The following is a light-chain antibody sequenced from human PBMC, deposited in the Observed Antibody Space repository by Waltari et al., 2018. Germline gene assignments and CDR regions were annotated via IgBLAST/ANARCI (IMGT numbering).Light chain of an antibody. J-gene: IGLJ2*01. CDR2: SNT. Sequence: QSALTQPPSASGTPGQPVTIFCSGGNSNIGSNVVNWYQQVPGTAPKLLIYSNTYRPSGVPDRFSGSKSGTSASLAISGLQSDDEGDYYCATWDDRLTGVVFGGGTQVTVL. CDR1: NSNIGSNV. V-gene: IGLV1-44*01. CDR3: ATWDDRLTGVV.